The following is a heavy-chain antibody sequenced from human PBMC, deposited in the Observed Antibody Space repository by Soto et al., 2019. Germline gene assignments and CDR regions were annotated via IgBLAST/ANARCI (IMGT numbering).Heavy chain of an antibody. Sequence: GGSLRLSCAASGFTFSSYAMSWVRQAPGKGLEWVSAISGSGGSTYYADSVKGRFTISRDNSKNTLYLQMNSLRAEDTAVYYCAKGGGYCSGGSCYSHSYYYYMDVWGKGTTVTVSS. J-gene: IGHJ6*03. CDR3: AKGGGYCSGGSCYSHSYYYYMDV. CDR2: ISGSGGST. V-gene: IGHV3-23*01. D-gene: IGHD2-15*01. CDR1: GFTFSSYA.